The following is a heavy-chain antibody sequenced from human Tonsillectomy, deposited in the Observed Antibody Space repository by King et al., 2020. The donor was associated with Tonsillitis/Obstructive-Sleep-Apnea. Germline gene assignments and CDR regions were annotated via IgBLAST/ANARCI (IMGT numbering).Heavy chain of an antibody. V-gene: IGHV4-59*01. CDR1: GGAISNFH. J-gene: IGHJ4*02. CDR2: VYDGGST. Sequence: QLQESGPGLVKASETLSLTCTVSGGAISNFHWSWIRPPPGKGLEWIGYVYDGGSTRYNPSLKSRATISVDTSKNHFSLKLNSVTAADTAVYYCARDSGVGRAYPFDYLGQGTLVTVSS. D-gene: IGHD3-3*01. CDR3: ARDSGVGRAYPFDY.